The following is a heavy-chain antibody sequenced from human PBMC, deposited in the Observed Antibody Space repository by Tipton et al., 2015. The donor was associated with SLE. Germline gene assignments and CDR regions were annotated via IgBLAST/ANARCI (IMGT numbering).Heavy chain of an antibody. V-gene: IGHV3-23*01. J-gene: IGHJ1*01. CDR3: AKDPGSITAHFQH. CDR2: ISGSGGST. Sequence: GSLRLSCAASGFTFSNYEFNWVRQAPGKGLEWVSGISGSGGSTYYADSVKGRFTISRDNSKNTLYLQMNSLRAEDTAVYYCAKDPGSITAHFQHWGQGTLVTVSS. CDR1: GFTFSNYE.